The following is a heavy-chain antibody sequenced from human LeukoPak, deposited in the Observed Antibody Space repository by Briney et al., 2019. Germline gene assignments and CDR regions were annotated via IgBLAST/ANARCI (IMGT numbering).Heavy chain of an antibody. CDR1: GFTFSNAW. J-gene: IGHJ3*02. V-gene: IGHV3-15*01. CDR3: TTDHDILPSGDAFDI. D-gene: IGHD3-9*01. CDR2: IKSKTDGGTT. Sequence: GGSLRLSCAASGFTFSNAWMSWVRQAPGKGLEWVGRIKSKTDGGTTDYAAPVKGRFTISRDDSKNTLYLQMNSLKTEDTAVYYCTTDHDILPSGDAFDIWGQGTMVTVSS.